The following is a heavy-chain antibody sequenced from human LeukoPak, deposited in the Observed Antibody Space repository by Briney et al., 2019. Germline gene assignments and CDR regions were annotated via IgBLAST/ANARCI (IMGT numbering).Heavy chain of an antibody. D-gene: IGHD3-22*01. J-gene: IGHJ4*02. CDR2: INWNGAGT. V-gene: IGHV3-20*04. Sequence: QPGRSLRLSCAASGFTFDDYAMHWVRQGPGKGLEWVSGINWNGAGTGYGDSVKGRFTISRDNAKTSLYLQMNSLRAEDTALYYCVRDNMFYDTSGYYSGVYYFDSWGQGTLVTVSS. CDR1: GFTFDDYA. CDR3: VRDNMFYDTSGYYSGVYYFDS.